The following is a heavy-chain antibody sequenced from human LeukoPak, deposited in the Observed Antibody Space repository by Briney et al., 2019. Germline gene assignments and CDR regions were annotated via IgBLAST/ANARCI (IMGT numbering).Heavy chain of an antibody. V-gene: IGHV3-21*01. Sequence: GSLRLSCAASEFTVSSNYMSWVRQAPGKGLEWVSSISSSSSYIYYADSVKGRFTISRDNAKNSLYLQMNSLRAEDTAVYYCARDFGDERVFDYWGQGTLVTVSS. J-gene: IGHJ4*02. CDR1: EFTVSSNY. CDR3: ARDFGDERVFDY. D-gene: IGHD3-3*01. CDR2: ISSSSSYI.